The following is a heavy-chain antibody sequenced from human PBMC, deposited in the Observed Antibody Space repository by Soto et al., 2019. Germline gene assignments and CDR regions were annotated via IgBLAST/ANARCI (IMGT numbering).Heavy chain of an antibody. D-gene: IGHD3-10*01. J-gene: IGHJ5*02. CDR2: INHSGST. V-gene: IGHV4-34*01. CDR3: ARGKGTITMVRGVVYNWSDP. CDR1: GGSFSGYY. Sequence: QVQLQQWGAGLLKPSETLSLTCAVYGGSFSGYYWSWIRQPPGKGLEWIGEINHSGSTNYNPSLMSRVTISVDPSKNRFSLKLSSVTAADTAVYYCARGKGTITMVRGVVYNWSDPWGQGTLVTVSS.